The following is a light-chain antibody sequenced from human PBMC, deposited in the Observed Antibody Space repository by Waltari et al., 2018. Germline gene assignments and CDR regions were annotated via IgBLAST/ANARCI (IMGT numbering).Light chain of an antibody. Sequence: DIQVSQSPSSLCASVCDPVSLTCRASQSISSNLAWYQQKPGKAPKLLIYSASTLQSGVPSRFSGSKSGTDFTLTVSSLQPEDIATYYCLQYYSYPFTFGEGTRVEIK. CDR3: LQYYSYPFT. V-gene: IGKV1-17*01. CDR1: QSISSN. J-gene: IGKJ4*01. CDR2: SAS.